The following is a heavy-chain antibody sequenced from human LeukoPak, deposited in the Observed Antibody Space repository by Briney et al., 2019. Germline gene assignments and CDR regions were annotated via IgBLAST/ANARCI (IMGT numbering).Heavy chain of an antibody. CDR2: INPNSGGT. CDR1: GYTFTGYY. Sequence: ASVKVSCKASGYTFTGYYMHWVRQAPGQGLEWMGWINPNSGGTNYAQKFQGRVTMTRDTSISTAYMELSRLRSDDTAVYYCARATPTDDYGDYGEDYWGQGTLVTVSS. D-gene: IGHD4-17*01. J-gene: IGHJ4*02. CDR3: ARATPTDDYGDYGEDY. V-gene: IGHV1-2*02.